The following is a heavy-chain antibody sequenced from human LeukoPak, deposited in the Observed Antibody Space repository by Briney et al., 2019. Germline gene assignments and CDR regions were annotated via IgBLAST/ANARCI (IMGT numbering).Heavy chain of an antibody. Sequence: GGSLRLSCAASGFTFSDYWMSWVRQAPGKGLEWVANIKQDAGEIRYVDSVKGRFTISRDNAKKSLYLQMNSLRGEDTAVYYCARVGSSWDLLDYWGQGTLVTVSS. CDR2: IKQDAGEI. V-gene: IGHV3-7*01. J-gene: IGHJ4*02. CDR3: ARVGSSWDLLDY. CDR1: GFTFSDYW. D-gene: IGHD6-13*01.